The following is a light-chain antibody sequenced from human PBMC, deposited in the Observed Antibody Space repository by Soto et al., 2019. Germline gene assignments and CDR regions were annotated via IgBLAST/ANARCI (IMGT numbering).Light chain of an antibody. J-gene: IGLJ3*02. CDR1: SGHSGYA. Sequence: QSVLTQPPSASASLGPSVNITCTRSSGHSGYAIAFYQQQPAKGPRYLMKLNSDGSLCKGDGIPDRFSGSSSGAERSLTISRLDAEDEAYYYCQNGGTGIPWVFGGGTKLTVL. CDR3: QNGGTGIPWV. V-gene: IGLV4-69*01. CDR2: LNSDGSL.